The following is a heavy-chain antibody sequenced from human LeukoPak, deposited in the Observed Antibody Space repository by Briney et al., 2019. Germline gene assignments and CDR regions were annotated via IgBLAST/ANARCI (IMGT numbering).Heavy chain of an antibody. Sequence: SETLSLTCAVYGGSFSGYYWSWIRQPPGKGLEWIGEINHSGSTNYNPSLKSRVTISVDTSKNQFSLKLSSVTAADTAVYYCARERSALRYLDWLSDIVERTFDYWGQGTLVTVSS. CDR2: INHSGST. D-gene: IGHD3-9*01. CDR1: GGSFSGYY. J-gene: IGHJ4*02. CDR3: ARERSALRYLDWLSDIVERTFDY. V-gene: IGHV4-34*01.